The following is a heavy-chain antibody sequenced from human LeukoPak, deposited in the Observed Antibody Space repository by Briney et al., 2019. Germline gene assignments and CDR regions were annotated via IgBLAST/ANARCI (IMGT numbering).Heavy chain of an antibody. D-gene: IGHD2-21*02. CDR2: MSYDGSNK. V-gene: IGHV3-30-3*01. CDR1: RFTFSSYA. CDR3: ARKEACGGDCYAYGKDV. J-gene: IGHJ6*02. Sequence: GGSLRLSCAASRFTFSSYAMHWVRQAPGKGLEWVAVMSYDGSNKYYADSVKGRFTISRDNSRNTLYLQMHSLRAEDTAVYYCARKEACGGDCYAYGKDVWGQGTTVTVSS.